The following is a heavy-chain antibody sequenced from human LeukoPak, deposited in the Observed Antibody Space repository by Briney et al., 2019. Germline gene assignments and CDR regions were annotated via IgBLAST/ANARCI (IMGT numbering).Heavy chain of an antibody. CDR2: ISSSSSTI. CDR3: AKDNLMPFDY. CDR1: GFTFSSYS. Sequence: GGSLRLSCAASGFTFSSYSMNWVRQAPGKGLEWVSYISSSSSTIYYADSVKGRFTISRDNAKNSLYLQMNSLRAEDTAVYYCAKDNLMPFDYWGQGTLVTVSS. J-gene: IGHJ4*02. D-gene: IGHD1-14*01. V-gene: IGHV3-48*01.